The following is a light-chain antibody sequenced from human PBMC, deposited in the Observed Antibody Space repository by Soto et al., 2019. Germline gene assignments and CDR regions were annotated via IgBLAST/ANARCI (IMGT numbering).Light chain of an antibody. V-gene: IGKV1-5*01. CDR2: DVS. CDR1: QNISSW. J-gene: IGKJ1*01. Sequence: DIQMPKSLSPLSPSVGARATIPSRASQNISSWLAWYQQKPGKAPRLLIYDVSSLGSGVPSRFSGSGSGTGFTLTISSLQPDDSATYYCQQCNTFWTFGQGTKVDIK. CDR3: QQCNTFWT.